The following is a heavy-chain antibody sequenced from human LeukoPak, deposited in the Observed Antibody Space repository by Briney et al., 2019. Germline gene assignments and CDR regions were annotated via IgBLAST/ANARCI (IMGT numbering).Heavy chain of an antibody. CDR2: ISAYNGNT. V-gene: IGHV1-18*01. D-gene: IGHD3-22*01. J-gene: IGHJ6*02. Sequence: VASVKVSCKASGYTFTSYGISWVRQAPGQGLEWMGWISAYNGNTNYAQKLQGRVTMTTDTSTSTAYMELRSLRSDDTAVYYCARGTNGVITDYYYYGMDVWGQGTTVTVSS. CDR1: GYTFTSYG. CDR3: ARGTNGVITDYYYYGMDV.